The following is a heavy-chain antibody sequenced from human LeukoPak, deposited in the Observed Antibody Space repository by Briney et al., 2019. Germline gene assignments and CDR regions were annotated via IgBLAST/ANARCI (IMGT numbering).Heavy chain of an antibody. CDR3: ASSLCSSTSCQNWFDP. V-gene: IGHV4-59*12. CDR1: GGSISSYY. CDR2: IYYSGST. D-gene: IGHD2-2*01. J-gene: IGHJ5*02. Sequence: SETLSLTCTVSGGSISSYYWSWIRQPPGKGLEWIGYIYYSGSTNYNPSLKSRVTMSVDTSKNQFSLKLSSVTAADTAVYYCASSLCSSTSCQNWFDPWGQGTLVTVSS.